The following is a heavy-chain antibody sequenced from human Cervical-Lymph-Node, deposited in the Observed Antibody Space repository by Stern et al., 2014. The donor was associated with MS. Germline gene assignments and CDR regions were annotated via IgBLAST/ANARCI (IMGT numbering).Heavy chain of an antibody. J-gene: IGHJ1*01. Sequence: QLQLQESGPGLVKPSETLSLTCTVSGGSISSSSYYWGWIRQPPGKGLALIGSIYYSGSTYYNPSLKSRVTLSVDTSKNQVYLKLGSGPAADTAVYYCAREMGFGAMEEYFQHWGQGTLVTVSS. CDR3: AREMGFGAMEEYFQH. D-gene: IGHD5-18*01. CDR1: GGSISSSSYY. V-gene: IGHV4-39*02. CDR2: IYYSGST.